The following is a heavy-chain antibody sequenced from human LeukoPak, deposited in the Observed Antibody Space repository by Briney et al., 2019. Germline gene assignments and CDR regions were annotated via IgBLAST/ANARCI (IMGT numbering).Heavy chain of an antibody. D-gene: IGHD1-26*01. V-gene: IGHV4-59*01. Sequence: PSETLSLTCTVSGGSISSYYWSWIRQPPGKGLEWVGYNDYSGTTKYNPSLKSRVTISGDMSKNQFSLKLRSVTAADKAVYYCARDGGIVGAGIDYWGQGTLVTVSS. CDR2: NDYSGTT. CDR1: GGSISSYY. CDR3: ARDGGIVGAGIDY. J-gene: IGHJ4*02.